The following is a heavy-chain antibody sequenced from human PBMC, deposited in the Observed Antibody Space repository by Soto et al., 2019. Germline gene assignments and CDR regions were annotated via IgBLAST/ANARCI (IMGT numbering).Heavy chain of an antibody. V-gene: IGHV4-31*03. Sequence: SETLSLTCSVSGVSLTSGTYYWSWIRQHPGKGPEWIGYIFYSGSTDYNPSLKSRVNISVDTSKNQFSLKLSSVTAADTAVYYCASTEDFFDYWGQGTLVTVSS. CDR3: ASTEDFFDY. CDR1: GVSLTSGTYY. J-gene: IGHJ4*02. CDR2: IFYSGST.